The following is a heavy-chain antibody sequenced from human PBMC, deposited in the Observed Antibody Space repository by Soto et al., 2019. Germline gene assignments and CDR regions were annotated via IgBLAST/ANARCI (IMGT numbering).Heavy chain of an antibody. D-gene: IGHD6-13*01. CDR2: IIPIFGTA. Sequence: ASVKVSCKASGGTFSSYAISWVRQAPGQGLEWMGGIIPIFGTANYAQKFQGRVTITADKSTSTAYMELRSLRSEDTAVYYCESSIQRIAAAVTPLTWFDPRGQGTIVTVSS. CDR1: GGTFSSYA. J-gene: IGHJ5*02. V-gene: IGHV1-69*06. CDR3: ESSIQRIAAAVTPLTWFDP.